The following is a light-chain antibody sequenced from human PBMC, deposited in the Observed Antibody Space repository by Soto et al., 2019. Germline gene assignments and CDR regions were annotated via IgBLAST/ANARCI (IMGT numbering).Light chain of an antibody. J-gene: IGLJ1*01. Sequence: QPRVGSGCTCRSLPLPCKGNSSDVGGYDFVSWFQQEPGKAPKLMIYDVNYRPSGISPRFSGSKSGNTASLTISGLQPEDEADYYCCSYAGRSAPYVFGPGTKVTVL. CDR2: DVN. CDR3: CSYAGRSAPYV. V-gene: IGLV2-14*01. CDR1: SSDVGGYDF.